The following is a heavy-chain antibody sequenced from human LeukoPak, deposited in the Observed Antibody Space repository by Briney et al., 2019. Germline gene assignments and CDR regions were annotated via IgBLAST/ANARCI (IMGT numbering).Heavy chain of an antibody. CDR1: GGSISSSSYY. J-gene: IGHJ5*02. Sequence: SETLSLTCTVSGGSISSSSYYWSWIRQPPGKGLEWIGSIYYSGTTYYNPSLKSRVTISIDTSNNQFSLKLSSVTAADTAVYYCARRSSANWFDPWGQGTLVTVSS. CDR3: ARRSSANWFDP. CDR2: IYYSGTT. V-gene: IGHV4-39*01. D-gene: IGHD3-22*01.